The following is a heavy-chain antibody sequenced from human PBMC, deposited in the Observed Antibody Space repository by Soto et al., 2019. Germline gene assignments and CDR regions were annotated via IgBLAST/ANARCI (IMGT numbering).Heavy chain of an antibody. CDR2: ISYDGSNK. Sequence: LRLSCAASGFTFSSYGMHWVRQAPGKGPEWVAVISYDGSNKYYADSVKGRFTISRDNSKNTLYLQMSSLRAEDTAVYYCVKDGSSGWPYYYGLDVWGQGTTVIVSS. J-gene: IGHJ6*02. D-gene: IGHD6-19*01. CDR1: GFTFSSYG. CDR3: VKDGSSGWPYYYGLDV. V-gene: IGHV3-30*18.